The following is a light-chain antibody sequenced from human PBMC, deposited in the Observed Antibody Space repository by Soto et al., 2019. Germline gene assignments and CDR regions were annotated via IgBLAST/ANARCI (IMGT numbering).Light chain of an antibody. J-gene: IGKJ2*01. Sequence: DVVMTQSPLSLPVTLGQPASISCRSSQSLAYSDGNTYLNWFQQRPGQSPRRLIYKVSNRDSGVPDRFSGSGSVTDFTQKISRVEAEDVGVYYCMQGTHWPPHTFGQGTKLEI. CDR1: QSLAYSDGNTY. CDR3: MQGTHWPPHT. V-gene: IGKV2-30*01. CDR2: KVS.